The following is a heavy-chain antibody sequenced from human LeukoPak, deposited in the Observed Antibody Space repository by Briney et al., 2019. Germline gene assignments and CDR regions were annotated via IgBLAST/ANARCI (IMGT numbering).Heavy chain of an antibody. D-gene: IGHD4-23*01. CDR1: GFTFSTYA. V-gene: IGHV3-23*01. Sequence: GGSLRLSCAASGFTFSTYAMSWVRQAPGKGLECVSALSGNGNTIYYADSVKGRFTISRDNSKNTLSLQMNSLRAEDTAVYYCAKALYGGHDYWGQGTLVAVSS. CDR2: LSGNGNTI. CDR3: AKALYGGHDY. J-gene: IGHJ4*02.